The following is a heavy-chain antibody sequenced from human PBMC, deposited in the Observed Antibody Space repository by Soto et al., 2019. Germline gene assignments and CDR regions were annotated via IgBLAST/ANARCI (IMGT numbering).Heavy chain of an antibody. J-gene: IGHJ4*02. V-gene: IGHV4-59*01. CDR2: IYYSGST. CDR3: ARLTFGGADY. CDR1: GGSISSYY. Sequence: SETLSLTCTVSGGSISSYYWSWIRQPPGKGLEWIGYIYYSGSTNYNPSLKSRVTISVDTSKNQFSLKLSSVTAADTAVYYCARLTFGGADYWGQGTLVTVSS. D-gene: IGHD3-16*01.